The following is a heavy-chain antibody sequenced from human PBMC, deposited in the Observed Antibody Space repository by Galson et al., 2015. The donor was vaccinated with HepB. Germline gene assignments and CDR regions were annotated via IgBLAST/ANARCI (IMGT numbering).Heavy chain of an antibody. V-gene: IGHV4-4*07. CDR1: GGSISSYY. J-gene: IGHJ6*02. D-gene: IGHD6-6*01. Sequence: SETLSLTCTVSGGSISSYYWSWIRQPAGKGLEWIGRIYTSGSTNYNPSLKSRVTMSVDTSKNQFSLKLSSVTAADTAVYYCARDGVSSSADYYYYGMDVWGQGTTVTVSS. CDR3: ARDGVSSSADYYYYGMDV. CDR2: IYTSGST.